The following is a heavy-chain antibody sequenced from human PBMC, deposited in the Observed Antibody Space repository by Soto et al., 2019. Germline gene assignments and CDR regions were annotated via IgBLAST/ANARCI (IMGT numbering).Heavy chain of an antibody. D-gene: IGHD7-27*01. CDR1: GFIFSGCA. Sequence: GGSLRLSCAASGFIFSGCAMSWVRQAPGKGLEWVSYISSSSSVIDYADSVKGRFTVSRDNARNSLYLQMNSLRAEDTAVYYCARDLSWGSNWYYYMDVWGKGTTVTVSS. CDR3: ARDLSWGSNWYYYMDV. CDR2: ISSSSSVI. J-gene: IGHJ6*03. V-gene: IGHV3-48*01.